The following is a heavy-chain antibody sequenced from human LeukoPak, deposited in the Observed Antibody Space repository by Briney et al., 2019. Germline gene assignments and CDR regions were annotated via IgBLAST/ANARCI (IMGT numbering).Heavy chain of an antibody. CDR1: GFTFSSFA. D-gene: IGHD6-19*01. CDR3: AKHSKGVAGEYYYGMDV. CDR2: ISGSGGSQ. Sequence: PGGSLRLSCAASGFTFSSFAMSWVRQAPGKGLEWVSAISGSGGSQYYADSVKGRFTISRDNSRNTLHLQMNSLRAEDAAVYYCAKHSKGVAGEYYYGMDVGGQGTTVTVSS. J-gene: IGHJ6*02. V-gene: IGHV3-23*01.